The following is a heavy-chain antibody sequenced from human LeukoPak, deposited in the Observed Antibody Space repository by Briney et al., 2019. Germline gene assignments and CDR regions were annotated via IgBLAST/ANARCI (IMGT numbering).Heavy chain of an antibody. J-gene: IGHJ5*02. CDR3: ARSQSARYYYDSSGYP. D-gene: IGHD3-22*01. CDR1: GFTFSSYS. Sequence: GGSLRLSCAASGFTFSSYSMNWVRQAPGKGLEWVSSISSSSYIYYADSVKGRFTISRGNAKNSLYLQMNNLRAEDTAVYYCARSQSARYYYDSSGYPWGQGTLVTVSS. V-gene: IGHV3-21*01. CDR2: ISSSSYI.